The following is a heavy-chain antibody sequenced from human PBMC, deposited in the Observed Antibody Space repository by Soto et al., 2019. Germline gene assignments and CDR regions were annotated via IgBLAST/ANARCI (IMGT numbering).Heavy chain of an antibody. CDR1: GFTFTTSG. J-gene: IGHJ4*02. CDR3: TRDKGRVTFDT. Sequence: QLVESGGGVVQPGESLSLSCEGSGFTFTTSGLHWVRQAPGKGMEWVAFIWSDGSKTYYAESVKGRFTISRDQSKNTLYLQMNSLRAGDTAIYYCTRDKGRVTFDTWGQGTLVTVSS. D-gene: IGHD2-21*02. V-gene: IGHV3-33*01. CDR2: IWSDGSKT.